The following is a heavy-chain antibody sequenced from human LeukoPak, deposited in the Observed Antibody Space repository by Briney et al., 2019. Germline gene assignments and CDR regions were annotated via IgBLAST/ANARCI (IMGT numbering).Heavy chain of an antibody. CDR2: ISYDGSNK. V-gene: IGHV3-30*18. CDR1: GFTSSSYG. J-gene: IGHJ6*02. D-gene: IGHD3-9*01. Sequence: GGSLRLSCAASGFTSSSYGMHWVRQAPGRGLEWVAVISYDGSNKYYADSVKGRFTISRDNSKNTLYLQMNSLRAEDTAVYYCAKEAGSLTFYYGMDVWGQGTTVTVSS. CDR3: AKEAGSLTFYYGMDV.